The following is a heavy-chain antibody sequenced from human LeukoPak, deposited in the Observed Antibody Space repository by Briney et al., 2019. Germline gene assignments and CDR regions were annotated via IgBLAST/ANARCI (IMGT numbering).Heavy chain of an antibody. CDR1: GYSFTSYW. CDR3: ARGDHNVVPAAIGDY. D-gene: IGHD2-2*02. V-gene: IGHV5-51*01. Sequence: GESLKISCKGSGYSFTSYWIGWVRQMPGKGLEWMGIIYPGDSDTRYSPSFQGQVTISADKSISTAYLQWSSLKASDTAMYYCARGDHNVVPAAIGDYWGQGTLVTVSS. CDR2: IYPGDSDT. J-gene: IGHJ4*02.